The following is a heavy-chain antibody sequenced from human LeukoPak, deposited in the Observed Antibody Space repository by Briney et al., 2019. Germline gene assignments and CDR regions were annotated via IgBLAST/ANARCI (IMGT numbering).Heavy chain of an antibody. CDR1: GDSVPRNSVP. V-gene: IGHV6-1*01. CDR2: TYYRSKWSN. J-gene: IGHJ3*02. CDR3: ARHLRAFDM. Sequence: SQTLSLTCIISGDSVPRNSVPWNWITQSPSRGLEWLARTYYRSKWSNDYSQSVKSRITINPVTSKNQFSLHLNSDTPEDTAVYYCARHLRAFDMWGQGTMVTVSS.